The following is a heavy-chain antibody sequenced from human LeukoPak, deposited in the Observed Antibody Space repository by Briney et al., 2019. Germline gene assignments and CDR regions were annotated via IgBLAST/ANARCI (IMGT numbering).Heavy chain of an antibody. D-gene: IGHD3-10*01. CDR1: GFTFSSYE. CDR2: ISSSGSTI. V-gene: IGHV3-48*03. Sequence: GGSLRLSCAASGFTFSSYEMNWVRQAPGKGLEWVSYISSSGSTIYYADSVKGRFTISRDNAKNSLYLQMNSLRAEDTALYYCAKSYYGSGSPNFDYWGQGTLVTVSS. CDR3: AKSYYGSGSPNFDY. J-gene: IGHJ4*02.